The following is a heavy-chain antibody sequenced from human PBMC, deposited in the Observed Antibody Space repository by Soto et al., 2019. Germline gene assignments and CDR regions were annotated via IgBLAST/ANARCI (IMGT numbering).Heavy chain of an antibody. CDR1: RDSVTSGNYF. CDR3: ARARALLRGYPLDS. J-gene: IGHJ4*02. V-gene: IGHV4-61*03. D-gene: IGHD3-10*01. CDR2: VYSSGGN. Sequence: SETLSLTCNVSRDSVTSGNYFWTWIRQPTRKRLEWIGYVYSSGGNNYNPSLKSRVTISLHTSKNHFSLELNSVTAADTAVFYCARARALLRGYPLDSWGQGTLVTVSS.